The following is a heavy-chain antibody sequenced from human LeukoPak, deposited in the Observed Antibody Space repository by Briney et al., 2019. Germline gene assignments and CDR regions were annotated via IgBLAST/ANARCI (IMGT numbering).Heavy chain of an antibody. CDR1: GFTFSSYS. D-gene: IGHD2-2*01. J-gene: IGHJ4*02. V-gene: IGHV3-21*01. Sequence: GGSLRLSCAASGFTFSSYSMNWVRQAPGKGLEWVSSISSSSSYIYYADSVKGRFTISRDDAKNSLYLQMNSLRAEDTAVYYCAREFGDIVVVPVLGIDYWGQGTLVTVSS. CDR3: AREFGDIVVVPVLGIDY. CDR2: ISSSSSYI.